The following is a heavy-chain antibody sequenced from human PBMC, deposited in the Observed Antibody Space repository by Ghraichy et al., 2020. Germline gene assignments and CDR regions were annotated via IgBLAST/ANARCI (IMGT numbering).Heavy chain of an antibody. CDR1: GYTFTSYD. V-gene: IGHV1-8*01. J-gene: IGHJ3*02. Sequence: ASVKVSCKASGYTFTSYDINWVRQATGQGLEWMGWMNPNSGNTGYAQKFQGRVTMTRNTSISTAYMELSSLRSEDTAVYYCARGNYYYDSSGYYYENDAFDIWGQGTMVTVSS. D-gene: IGHD3-22*01. CDR3: ARGNYYYDSSGYYYENDAFDI. CDR2: MNPNSGNT.